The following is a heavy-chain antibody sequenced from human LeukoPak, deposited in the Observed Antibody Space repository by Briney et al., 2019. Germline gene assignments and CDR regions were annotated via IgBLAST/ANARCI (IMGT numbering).Heavy chain of an antibody. Sequence: GGPLRLSCAASGFTFSSYAMQWLRQAPGKGLEGVAVISYDGSNKYYADSVKGRFTISRDNSKNTLYLQMNSLRAEDTAVYYCARDLFRRRNGVVEGYFDYWGQGTLVTVSS. CDR3: ARDLFRRRNGVVEGYFDY. D-gene: IGHD2-8*01. CDR2: ISYDGSNK. V-gene: IGHV3-30-3*01. CDR1: GFTFSSYA. J-gene: IGHJ4*02.